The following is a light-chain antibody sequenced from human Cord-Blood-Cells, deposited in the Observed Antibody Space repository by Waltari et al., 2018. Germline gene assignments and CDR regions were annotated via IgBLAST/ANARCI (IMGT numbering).Light chain of an antibody. V-gene: IGKV1-8*01. J-gene: IGKJ1*01. Sequence: AIRMTQSPSSFSASTGDRVTITCRASQGISSYLSWSQKKPGRAPKLLIYAASTLQSGVPSSVSGSGSGTDFTLTINCLQSEDFATYYCQQYYSYPRTFGQGTKVEIK. CDR1: QGISSY. CDR3: QQYYSYPRT. CDR2: AAS.